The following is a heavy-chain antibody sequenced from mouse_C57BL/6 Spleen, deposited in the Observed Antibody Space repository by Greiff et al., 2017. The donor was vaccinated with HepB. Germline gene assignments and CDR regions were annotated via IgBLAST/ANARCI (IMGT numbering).Heavy chain of an antibody. CDR1: GFTFSDYG. CDR2: ISSGSSTI. Sequence: EVKLMESGGGLVKPGGSLKLSCAASGFTFSDYGMHWVRQAPEKGLEWVAYISSGSSTIYYADTVKGRFTISRDNAKNTLFLQMTSLRSEDTAMYYCARQFITTGAWYFDVWGTGTTVTVAS. D-gene: IGHD1-1*01. V-gene: IGHV5-17*01. CDR3: ARQFITTGAWYFDV. J-gene: IGHJ1*03.